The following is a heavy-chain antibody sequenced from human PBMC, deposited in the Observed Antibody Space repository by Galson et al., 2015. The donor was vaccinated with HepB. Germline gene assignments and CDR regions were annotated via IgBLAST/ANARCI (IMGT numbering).Heavy chain of an antibody. V-gene: IGHV2-70*11. D-gene: IGHD1-26*01. Sequence: PALVKPTQTLTLTCTFSGFSLSTSGMCVSWIRQPPGKALEWLARIDWDDDKYYSTSLKTRLTISKDTSKNQVVLTMTNMDPVDTATYYCARTQDSGSYSYYFDYWGQGTLVTVSS. J-gene: IGHJ4*02. CDR2: IDWDDDK. CDR3: ARTQDSGSYSYYFDY. CDR1: GFSLSTSGMC.